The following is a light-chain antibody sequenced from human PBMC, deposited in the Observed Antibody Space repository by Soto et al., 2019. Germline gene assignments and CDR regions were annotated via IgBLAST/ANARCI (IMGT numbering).Light chain of an antibody. Sequence: EIVLTQSPAALSVSPGERVTLSCRASQGIGSTLAWYQQKPGQTPRLLIYDSPTRAIGIPTRFSGSRSGTEFTLTINGLQSEDFAVYYCQRYNNWPLTLGGGTKVDIK. CDR2: DSP. V-gene: IGKV3-15*01. CDR3: QRYNNWPLT. CDR1: QGIGST. J-gene: IGKJ4*01.